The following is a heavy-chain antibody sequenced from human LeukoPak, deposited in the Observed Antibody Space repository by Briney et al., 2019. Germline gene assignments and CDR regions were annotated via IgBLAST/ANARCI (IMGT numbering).Heavy chain of an antibody. J-gene: IGHJ4*02. CDR3: AKDLSPYDSSGYYFGY. V-gene: IGHV3-23*01. CDR2: ISGSGGST. CDR1: GFTFSSYA. Sequence: GGSLRLSCAASGFTFSSYAMSWVRQAPGKGLEWVSAISGSGGSTYYADSVEGRFTISRDNSKNTLYLQMNSLRAEDTAVYYCAKDLSPYDSSGYYFGYWGQGTLVTVSS. D-gene: IGHD3-22*01.